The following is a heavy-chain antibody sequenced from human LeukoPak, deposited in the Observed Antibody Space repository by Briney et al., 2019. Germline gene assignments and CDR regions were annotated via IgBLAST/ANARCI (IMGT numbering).Heavy chain of an antibody. CDR2: MYHNRGT. CDR3: ASYYASGVSAYDYFGMDV. Sequence: SETLSLTCAVSGYSISSGYYWGWIRQPPGKGLEWIGSMYHNRGTYYNPSLKSRVTISMDTSKNLFSLRLSSVTAADTAVYYCASYYASGVSAYDYFGMDVWGKGTTVTVSS. D-gene: IGHD3-10*01. V-gene: IGHV4-38-2*01. J-gene: IGHJ6*04. CDR1: GYSISSGYY.